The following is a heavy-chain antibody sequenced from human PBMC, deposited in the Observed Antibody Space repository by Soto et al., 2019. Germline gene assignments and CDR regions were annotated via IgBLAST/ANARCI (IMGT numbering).Heavy chain of an antibody. CDR1: GYTFTRDY. J-gene: IGHJ5*02. D-gene: IGHD6-13*01. CDR3: ARETLGSIAAAITWFDP. CDR2: INPSGGST. V-gene: IGHV1-46*01. Sequence: GASVKVSCKASGYTFTRDYMHWVRQAPGQGLEWMGIINPSGGSTTYAQKFQGRVTMTRDRSTSTVYMELSSLGSEDAAVYYCARETLGSIAAAITWFDPWGQGTLVTVSS.